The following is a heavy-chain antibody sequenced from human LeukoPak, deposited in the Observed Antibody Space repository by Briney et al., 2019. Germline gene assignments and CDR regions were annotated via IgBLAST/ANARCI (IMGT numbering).Heavy chain of an antibody. D-gene: IGHD3-22*01. J-gene: IGHJ1*01. CDR1: GGTFSSYA. V-gene: IGHV1-69*13. CDR3: ASPPITQVVTQYFQH. CDR2: IIPIFGTA. Sequence: SVKVSCKASGGTFSSYAISWVRQAPGQGLEWMGGIIPIFGTANYAQKFQGRVTITADESTSTAYMELSSLRSEDTAVYYCASPPITQVVTQYFQHWGQGTLVNFSS.